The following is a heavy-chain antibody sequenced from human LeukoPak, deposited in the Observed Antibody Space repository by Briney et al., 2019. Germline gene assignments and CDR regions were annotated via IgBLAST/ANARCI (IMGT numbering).Heavy chain of an antibody. CDR3: AKDKDCTSTSCFPGLADC. CDR2: ITIDSGTT. J-gene: IGHJ4*02. Sequence: GGSLRLSCAASGFTFGDYGMHWVRQAPGKGLEWVSLITIDSGTTYYADSVKGRFTISRDNSKNSLYLQMNSLRSEDTAFYYCAKDKDCTSTSCFPGLADCWGQGTLVTVSS. D-gene: IGHD2-2*01. V-gene: IGHV3-43*02. CDR1: GFTFGDYG.